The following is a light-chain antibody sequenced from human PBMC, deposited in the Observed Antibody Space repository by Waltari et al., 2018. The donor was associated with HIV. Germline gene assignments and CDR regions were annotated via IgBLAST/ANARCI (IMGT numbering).Light chain of an antibody. CDR3: QQYNNWPRST. CDR1: QSVSSN. V-gene: IGKV3-15*01. CDR2: GAS. J-gene: IGKJ4*01. Sequence: EIVMTQSPATLSVSPGERATLPCRASQSVSSNLAWYQQKPGQAPRLLIYGASTRATGIPARFSGSGSGTEFTLTISSLQSEDFAVYYCQQYNNWPRSTFGGGTKVEIK.